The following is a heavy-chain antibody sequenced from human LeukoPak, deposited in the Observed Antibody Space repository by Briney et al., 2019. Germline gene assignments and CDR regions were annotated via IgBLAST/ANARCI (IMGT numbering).Heavy chain of an antibody. CDR2: ISTNSSSSSTI. CDR3: ASGPYSSSYFAS. D-gene: IGHD6-13*01. CDR1: GFSFSSYA. Sequence: GGSLRLSCAASGFSFSSYAMNWVRQAPGEGLEWVSYISTNSSSSSTIYYADSVKGRFTISRDNSKDTLHLQMSILRPEDTALYYCASGPYSSSYFASWGQGTMVTVSS. J-gene: IGHJ4*02. V-gene: IGHV3-48*01.